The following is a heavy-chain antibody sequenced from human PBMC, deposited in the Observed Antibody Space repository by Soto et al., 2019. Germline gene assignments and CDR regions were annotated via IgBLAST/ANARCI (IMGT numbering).Heavy chain of an antibody. CDR2: IYNSAST. J-gene: IGHJ4*02. Sequence: QVQLQESGPGLVKPSETLSITCTVSGDSISTYYWTWIRQPPGKGLEWIGYIYNSASTKYNPSLRSRVTISVATCKDQFALKLSSVTAADTAVYYCERGRFDYIWGSPVPDLDYWGQGGLVTVSS. CDR1: GDSISTYY. CDR3: ERGRFDYIWGSPVPDLDY. V-gene: IGHV4-59*01. D-gene: IGHD3-16*01.